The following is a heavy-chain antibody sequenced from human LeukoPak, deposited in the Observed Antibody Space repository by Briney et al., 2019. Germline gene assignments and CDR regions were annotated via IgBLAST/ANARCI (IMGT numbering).Heavy chain of an antibody. V-gene: IGHV1-69*05. D-gene: IGHD3-9*01. J-gene: IGHJ4*02. CDR1: GGTFSSYG. CDR3: ARDPGGMTIDWLEGYYFQY. Sequence: SVKVSCKASGGTFSSYGLSWVRQAPGHGLEWMGRIIPIFGTANYAQKFQGRVTITTDESTNTAYLELSSLRSEDTAVYYRARDPGGMTIDWLEGYYFQYWGQGTLVTVSS. CDR2: IIPIFGTA.